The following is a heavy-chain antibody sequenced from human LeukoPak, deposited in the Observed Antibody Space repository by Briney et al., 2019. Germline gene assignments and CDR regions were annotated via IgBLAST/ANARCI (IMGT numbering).Heavy chain of an antibody. D-gene: IGHD1-26*01. CDR2: ISAYNGNT. J-gene: IGHJ4*02. CDR3: ARDHPEWEPEDY. V-gene: IGHV1-18*01. Sequence: EASVKVSCKASGYTFIKYGISWVRQAPGQGLEWMGWISAYNGNTNYAQKLQGRVTMTTDTSTSTAYMELRSLRSDDTAVYYCARDHPEWEPEDYWGQGTLVTVSS. CDR1: GYTFIKYG.